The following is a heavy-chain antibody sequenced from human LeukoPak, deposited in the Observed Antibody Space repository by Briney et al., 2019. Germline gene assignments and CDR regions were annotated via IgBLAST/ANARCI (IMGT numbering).Heavy chain of an antibody. V-gene: IGHV5-51*01. CDR3: ARGYDSSGDAFDI. Sequence: AASLKISCKGAGYSFTTCWIAWGRQMPGRRLVWLGITHPCDSHTKYSPSFQGQVTISADKSISTAYLQWSSLKASDTAMYFCARGYDSSGDAFDIWGQGTMVTVSS. CDR1: GYSFTTCW. J-gene: IGHJ3*02. CDR2: THPCDSHT. D-gene: IGHD3-22*01.